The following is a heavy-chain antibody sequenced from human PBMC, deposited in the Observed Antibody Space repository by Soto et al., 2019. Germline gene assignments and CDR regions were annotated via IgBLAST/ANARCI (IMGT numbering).Heavy chain of an antibody. CDR3: AKERLVATFDY. V-gene: IGHV3-30*18. Sequence: SLLLSCAASGFTFSSYGMHWVRQAPGKGLEWVAVISYDGSNKYYADSVKGRFTISRDNSKNTLYLQMNSLRAEDTAVYYCAKERLVATFDYWGQGTRVTVSS. J-gene: IGHJ4*02. CDR1: GFTFSSYG. CDR2: ISYDGSNK. D-gene: IGHD5-12*01.